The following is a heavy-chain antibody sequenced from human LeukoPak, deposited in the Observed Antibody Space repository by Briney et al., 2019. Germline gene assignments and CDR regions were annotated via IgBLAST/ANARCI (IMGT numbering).Heavy chain of an antibody. CDR2: IDPSDSYT. J-gene: IGHJ5*02. D-gene: IGHD2-2*01. Sequence: GESLRISCKGSGYRFTNYWISWVCRMPGKGLEWMGRIDPSDSYTSYSPSFQGHVTISVDKSISTASLQWSSLEASDTAMYYCARRVVVPTAGSFDPWGQGTLVIVSS. V-gene: IGHV5-10-1*01. CDR1: GYRFTNYW. CDR3: ARRVVVPTAGSFDP.